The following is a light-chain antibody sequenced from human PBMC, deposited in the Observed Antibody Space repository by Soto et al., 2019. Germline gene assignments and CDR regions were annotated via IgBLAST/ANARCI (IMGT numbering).Light chain of an antibody. CDR1: QSVSSSY. CDR2: GAS. J-gene: IGKJ1*01. Sequence: IVLSKSPGTLSLSPGERDTLSCRASQSVSSSYLAWYQQKPGQAPRLLIYGASSRATGIPDRFSGSGSGTDFTLTISRLEPEDFAVYYCQQYGSSPRTFGQGTKVDI. CDR3: QQYGSSPRT. V-gene: IGKV3-20*01.